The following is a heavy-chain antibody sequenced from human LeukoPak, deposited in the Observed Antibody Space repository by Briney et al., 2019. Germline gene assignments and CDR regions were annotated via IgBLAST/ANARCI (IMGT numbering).Heavy chain of an antibody. Sequence: GGSLRLSCAASGFTFSSYAMSWVRQAPGKGLEWVSAISGSGGSTYYADSVKGRFTISRDNSKNTLYLQMNSLRAEDTAVYYCARDGYSSGWYDLDYWGQGTLVTVSS. CDR3: ARDGYSSGWYDLDY. V-gene: IGHV3-23*01. D-gene: IGHD6-19*01. CDR1: GFTFSSYA. CDR2: ISGSGGST. J-gene: IGHJ4*02.